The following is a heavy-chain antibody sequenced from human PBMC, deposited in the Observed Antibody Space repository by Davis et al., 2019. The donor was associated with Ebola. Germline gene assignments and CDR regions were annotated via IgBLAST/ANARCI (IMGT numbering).Heavy chain of an antibody. CDR1: GFTFDDYG. D-gene: IGHD6-19*01. J-gene: IGHJ4*02. V-gene: IGHV3-20*04. CDR3: AREGGSGWYFQLGY. CDR2: INWNGGST. Sequence: GGSLRLSCAVSGFTFDDYGMSWVRQAPGKGLEWVSGINWNGGSTGYADSVKGRFTISRDNSKNSLYLQMNSLRAEDTAVYYCAREGGSGWYFQLGYWGRGTLVTVSS.